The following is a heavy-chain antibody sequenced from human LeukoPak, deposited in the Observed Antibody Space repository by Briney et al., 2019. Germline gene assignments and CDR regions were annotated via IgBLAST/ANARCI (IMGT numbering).Heavy chain of an antibody. CDR3: ARASSGAPRLGFDP. V-gene: IGHV4-31*03. CDR2: IYYSGST. CDR1: GGSISSGGYY. J-gene: IGHJ5*02. Sequence: SQTLSLTCTVSGGSISSGGYYWSWIRQHPGTGLEWIGYIYYSGSTYYNPSLKSRLTISLDTSKNQFSLNLSSVTAADTAVYYCARASSGAPRLGFDPWGQGTQVIVSS. D-gene: IGHD3-22*01.